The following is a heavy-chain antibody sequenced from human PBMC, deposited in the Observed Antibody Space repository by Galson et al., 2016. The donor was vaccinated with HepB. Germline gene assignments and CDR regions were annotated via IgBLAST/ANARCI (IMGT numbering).Heavy chain of an antibody. CDR3: ARARIAALGTGAFDM. CDR1: GFTFSTCT. V-gene: IGHV3-21*01. J-gene: IGHJ3*02. Sequence: SLRLSCAASGFTFSTCTLNWVRPAPGKGLEWVSSIQNSNSDVYYEDSEKGRFTISRDNAENSLYLQMDSLTAEDTAMYYCARARIAALGTGAFDMWGQGTMVTVSS. CDR2: IQNSNSDV. D-gene: IGHD6-13*01.